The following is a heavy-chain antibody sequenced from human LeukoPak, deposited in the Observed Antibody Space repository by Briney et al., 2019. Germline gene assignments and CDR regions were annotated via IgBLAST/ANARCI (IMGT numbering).Heavy chain of an antibody. J-gene: IGHJ5*02. Sequence: SETLSLTCAVYGGSFSGYYWSWIRQPPGKGLEWIGEINHSGSTNYNPSLKSRVTISVDTSKNQFSLKLSSVTAADTAVYHCARGGRGTYSYGYRNWFDPWGQGTLVTVSS. CDR2: INHSGST. D-gene: IGHD5-18*01. CDR1: GGSFSGYY. V-gene: IGHV4-34*01. CDR3: ARGGRGTYSYGYRNWFDP.